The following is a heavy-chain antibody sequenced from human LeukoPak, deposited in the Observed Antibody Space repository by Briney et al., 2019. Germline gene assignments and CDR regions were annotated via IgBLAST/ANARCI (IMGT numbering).Heavy chain of an antibody. D-gene: IGHD6-19*01. CDR2: IYSTGTA. V-gene: IGHV4-4*08. CDR1: GDSFSTDF. CDR3: ARDPAGRGRFDY. Sequence: SETLSLTCTVSGDSFSTDFWTWIRQPPGKGLEWIGYIYSTGTANYNPSLESRVTMSVDTSKNQFSLQLSSVTAADTAVYYCARDPAGRGRFDYWGQGTLVTVSS. J-gene: IGHJ4*02.